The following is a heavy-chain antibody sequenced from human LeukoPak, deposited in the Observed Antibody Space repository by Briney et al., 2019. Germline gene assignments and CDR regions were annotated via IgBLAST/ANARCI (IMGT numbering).Heavy chain of an antibody. D-gene: IGHD1-26*01. CDR2: ISSIDGST. CDR3: AKVASGSYYNWPFDY. J-gene: IGHJ4*02. CDR1: EFTFSSYG. Sequence: GRSLRLSCAASEFTFSSYGMSWVRQAPGKGLEWVSGISSIDGSTYYADSVKGRFTVSRDNSKNTLYLQMNSLRAEDTAVYYCAKVASGSYYNWPFDYWGQGTLVTVSS. V-gene: IGHV3-23*01.